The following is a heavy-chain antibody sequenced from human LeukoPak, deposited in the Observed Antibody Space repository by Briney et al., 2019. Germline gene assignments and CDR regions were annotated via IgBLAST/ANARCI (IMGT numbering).Heavy chain of an antibody. V-gene: IGHV3-48*01. CDR2: ISSSSRII. J-gene: IGHJ4*02. Sequence: GGSLRLSCAASGFTVSSNYMSWVRQAPGKGLEWVSYISSSSRIIYYADSLKGRFTISRDNAKNSLYLQLNSLRADDTAVYYCARGYSYGYNYWGQGTLVTVSS. D-gene: IGHD5-18*01. CDR1: GFTVSSNY. CDR3: ARGYSYGYNY.